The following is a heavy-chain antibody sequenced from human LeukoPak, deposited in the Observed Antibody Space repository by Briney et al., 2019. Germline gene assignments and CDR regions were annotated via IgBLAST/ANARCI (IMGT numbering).Heavy chain of an antibody. Sequence: KPSETVSLTCAVSAYSISSGYYWGWIRQPPGRGLGWIGSIYHSGTTYYNPSLKTRVTISLDTSKNQFSLKLSSVTDADTAVYYCARSSFTSGYYYHMDFWGKGTTVTVSS. D-gene: IGHD3-22*01. J-gene: IGHJ6*03. CDR3: ARSSFTSGYYYHMDF. CDR2: IYHSGTT. CDR1: AYSISSGYY. V-gene: IGHV4-38-2*01.